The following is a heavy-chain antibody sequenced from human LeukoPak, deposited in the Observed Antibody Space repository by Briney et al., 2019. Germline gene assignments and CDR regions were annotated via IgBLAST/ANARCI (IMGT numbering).Heavy chain of an antibody. V-gene: IGHV3-30*18. CDR1: GFTFSSYG. D-gene: IGHD6-13*01. CDR2: ISNDGSNE. CDR3: AKDYSIPPAAGALYNWFAP. Sequence: GRSLRLSCAASGFTFSSYGMHWVRQAPGKGLEWVAVISNDGSNEFYADSVKGRFTISRDTSKNTLYLQMNSLRTKDTAVYYCAKDYSIPPAAGALYNWFAPWGQGTLVTVSS. J-gene: IGHJ5*02.